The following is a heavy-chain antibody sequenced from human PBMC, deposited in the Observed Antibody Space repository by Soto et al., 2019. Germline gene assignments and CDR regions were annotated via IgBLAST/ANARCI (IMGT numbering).Heavy chain of an antibody. V-gene: IGHV4-30-4*01. CDR1: GGSISSGDYY. D-gene: IGHD3-10*01. CDR2: IYYSGTT. J-gene: IGHJ4*02. CDR3: AKEGNRVRGPDY. Sequence: PSETLSLTCTVSGGSISSGDYYWSWIRQPPGKGLEWIGYIYYSGTTYYNPSLRGRVTISVDTSKNQFSLKLSSVTAADTAVYYCAKEGNRVRGPDYWGQGTLVTVSS.